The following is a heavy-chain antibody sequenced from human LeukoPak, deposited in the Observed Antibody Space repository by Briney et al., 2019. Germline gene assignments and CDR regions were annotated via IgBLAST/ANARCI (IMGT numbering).Heavy chain of an antibody. V-gene: IGHV4-61*02. CDR2: IYTSGST. J-gene: IGHJ3*02. D-gene: IGHD3-22*01. CDR3: ARDPIGTYDSSGYGFDDAFDI. CDR1: GGSISSGSYY. Sequence: PSETLSLTCTVSGGSISSGSYYWSWIRQPAGKGLEWIGRIYTSGSTNYNPSLKSRVTISVDTSKNQFSLKLSSVTAADTAVYYCARDPIGTYDSSGYGFDDAFDIWGQGTMVTVSS.